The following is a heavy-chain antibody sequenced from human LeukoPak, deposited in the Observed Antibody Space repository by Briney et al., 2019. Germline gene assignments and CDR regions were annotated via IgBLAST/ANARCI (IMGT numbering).Heavy chain of an antibody. CDR3: ARDRSYLRYNNYYMDV. CDR1: GYTFTGYY. CDR2: INPNSGVT. V-gene: IGHV1-2*02. Sequence: ASVKVSCKASGYTFTGYYMHWVRQAPGQGLEWMGWINPNSGVTNYVQKFQGRVTMTRDTSISTAYMVPSRLRSDDTAVYYCARDRSYLRYNNYYMDVWGKGTTVTVSS. J-gene: IGHJ6*03. D-gene: IGHD3-16*02.